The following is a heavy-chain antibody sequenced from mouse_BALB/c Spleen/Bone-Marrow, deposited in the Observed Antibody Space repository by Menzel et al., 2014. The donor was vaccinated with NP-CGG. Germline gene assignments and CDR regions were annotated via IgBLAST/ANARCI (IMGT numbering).Heavy chain of an antibody. CDR3: ARRGYDGAY. V-gene: IGHV1-9*01. CDR2: ILPGSGST. D-gene: IGHD2-14*01. Sequence: VQLQESGAGLMKPGASGKISCKATGYTFSSYWIEWVKQRPGHGLEWIGEILPGSGSTNYNEKFKGKATFTADTSSNTAYMQLSSLTSEDSAVYYCARRGYDGAYWGQGTLVTVSA. J-gene: IGHJ3*01. CDR1: GYTFSSYW.